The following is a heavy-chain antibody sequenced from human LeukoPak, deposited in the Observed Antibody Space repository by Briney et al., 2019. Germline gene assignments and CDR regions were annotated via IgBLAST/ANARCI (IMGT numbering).Heavy chain of an antibody. Sequence: GGSLRLSCAASGFTFSSYEMNWVRQAPGKGLEWVSYISSSGSTIYYADSVKGRFTISRDNAKNSLYLQMNSLRVEDTAVYYCARDFTMVRGVNWFDPWGQGTLVTVSS. CDR1: GFTFSSYE. CDR3: ARDFTMVRGVNWFDP. D-gene: IGHD3-10*01. CDR2: ISSSGSTI. V-gene: IGHV3-48*03. J-gene: IGHJ5*02.